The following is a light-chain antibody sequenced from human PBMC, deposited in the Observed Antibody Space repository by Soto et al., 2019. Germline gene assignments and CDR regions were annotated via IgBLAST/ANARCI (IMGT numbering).Light chain of an antibody. Sequence: EIVLTQSPATLYLSPGERATLSCRASQRVNDFLAWYQQKPGQAPRLLIYDVSDRATGIPTRFSGSGSWTDFTLTITSLGPEDFAVYYWQQRSSWPPSFGPGTKVD. CDR3: QQRSSWPPS. CDR1: QRVNDF. CDR2: DVS. V-gene: IGKV3-11*01. J-gene: IGKJ3*01.